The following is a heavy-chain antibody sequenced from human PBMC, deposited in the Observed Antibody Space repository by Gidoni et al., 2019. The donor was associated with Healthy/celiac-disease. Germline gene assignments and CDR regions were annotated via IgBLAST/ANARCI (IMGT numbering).Heavy chain of an antibody. J-gene: IGHJ4*02. CDR2: IGYDGSNK. D-gene: IGHD3-22*01. CDR1: GFTFSSYG. V-gene: IGHV3-33*01. Sequence: QVQLVESGGGVVQPGRSLRLSCAASGFTFSSYGMHWVRQAPGKGLEWVAVIGYDGSNKYYADSVKGRFTISRDNSKNTLYLQMNSLRAEDTAVYYCARDGDYYDSSGYYSTWGQGTLVTVSS. CDR3: ARDGDYYDSSGYYST.